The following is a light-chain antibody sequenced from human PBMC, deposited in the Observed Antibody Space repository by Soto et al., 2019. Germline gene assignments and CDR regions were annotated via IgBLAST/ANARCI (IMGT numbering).Light chain of an antibody. CDR1: SSDVGGYNY. Sequence: QSALTQPASVSGSPGQSITISCTGTSSDVGGYNYVSWYQQHPGKAPKLMIYDVSNRPSGVSNRFSGSKSGNTASLTISGLQAEDAADYYCSSYTSLSTRVFGGGTQLTVL. CDR3: SSYTSLSTRV. V-gene: IGLV2-14*01. J-gene: IGLJ2*01. CDR2: DVS.